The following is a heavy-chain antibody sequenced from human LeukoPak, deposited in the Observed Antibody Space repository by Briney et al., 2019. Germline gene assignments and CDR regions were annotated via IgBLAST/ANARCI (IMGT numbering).Heavy chain of an antibody. J-gene: IGHJ3*02. Sequence: ASVKVSCKASGYTFTSYGINWVRQATGQGLEWMGWMNPNSGNTGYAQKFQGRVTMTRNTSISTAYMDLNSLRSEGAAVYYCARSESRWFGELYAFDIWGQGTMVTVSS. V-gene: IGHV1-8*02. D-gene: IGHD3-10*01. CDR2: MNPNSGNT. CDR3: ARSESRWFGELYAFDI. CDR1: GYTFTSYG.